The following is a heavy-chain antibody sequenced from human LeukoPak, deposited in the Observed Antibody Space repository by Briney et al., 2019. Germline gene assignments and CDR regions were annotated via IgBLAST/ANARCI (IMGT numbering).Heavy chain of an antibody. CDR3: AKNPNAIVVVPAAPKNWFDP. D-gene: IGHD2-2*01. V-gene: IGHV3-23*01. CDR2: ISGSGGST. J-gene: IGHJ5*02. CDR1: GFTFSSYA. Sequence: GGSLRLSCAASGFTFSSYAMSWVRQAPGKGLEWVSAISGSGGSTYYADSVKGRFIISRDNSKNTLYLQMNSLRAEDTAVYYCAKNPNAIVVVPAAPKNWFDPWGQGTLVTVSS.